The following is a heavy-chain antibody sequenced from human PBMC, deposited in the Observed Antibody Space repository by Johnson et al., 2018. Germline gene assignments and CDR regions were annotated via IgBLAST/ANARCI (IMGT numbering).Heavy chain of an antibody. V-gene: IGHV3-11*04. CDR2: ISGSGNTI. D-gene: IGHD3-3*01. Sequence: QVQLVESGGGLVKPGGSLRLSCAASGFTFIDYYMTWIRQAPGKGLEWVSYISGSGNTIYYADSVKGRFTISRDNAKNSLYMQMNCLRAEDTAAYFCARVSDDFWSGYPGGYYYYYMDVWGNGTTVTVSS. CDR3: ARVSDDFWSGYPGGYYYYYMDV. J-gene: IGHJ6*03. CDR1: GFTFIDYY.